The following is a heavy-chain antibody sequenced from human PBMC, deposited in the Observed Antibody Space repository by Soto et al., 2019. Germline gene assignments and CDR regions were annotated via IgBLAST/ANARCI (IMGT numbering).Heavy chain of an antibody. D-gene: IGHD2-2*01. CDR3: ARDTQETVVLGNYYGMDV. J-gene: IGHJ6*02. Sequence: QVQLQESGPGLVKPSQTLSLTCTVSGGSISSGGYYWSWIRQHPGKGLEWIGYIYYSGSTYYNPSLKSRVTISVDTSKNQFSLKRSSVTAADTAVYYCARDTQETVVLGNYYGMDVWGQGTTVTVSS. V-gene: IGHV4-31*03. CDR1: GGSISSGGYY. CDR2: IYYSGST.